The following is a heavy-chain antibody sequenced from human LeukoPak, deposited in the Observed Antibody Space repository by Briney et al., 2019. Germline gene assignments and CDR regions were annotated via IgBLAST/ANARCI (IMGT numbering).Heavy chain of an antibody. CDR3: TTTGYHLDS. CDR1: GFDFGAYA. J-gene: IGHJ4*02. D-gene: IGHD1-14*01. V-gene: IGHV3-48*03. CDR2: FAGSDTKK. Sequence: GGSLTPSCAASGFDFGAYAVKWVRQAPGKGLEWVAYFAGSDTKKYYGSSTRGRFTISRDNAKNSLYLQMNSLRAEDTALYYCTTTGYHLDSWGQGTLVTVSS.